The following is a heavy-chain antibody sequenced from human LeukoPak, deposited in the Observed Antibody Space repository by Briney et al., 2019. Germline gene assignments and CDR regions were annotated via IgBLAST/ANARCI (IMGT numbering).Heavy chain of an antibody. J-gene: IGHJ4*02. Sequence: GRSLRLSCGASGFTFGHYAMNWVRQAPGQGLEWAAIISYGGNNQYYADSVKGRFTISRDNTKNTVYLQMNSLRPEDTAVYYCARAPDSSGYYYHFDYWGQGTLVTVSS. D-gene: IGHD3-22*01. CDR3: ARAPDSSGYYYHFDY. V-gene: IGHV3-30-3*01. CDR2: ISYGGNNQ. CDR1: GFTFGHYA.